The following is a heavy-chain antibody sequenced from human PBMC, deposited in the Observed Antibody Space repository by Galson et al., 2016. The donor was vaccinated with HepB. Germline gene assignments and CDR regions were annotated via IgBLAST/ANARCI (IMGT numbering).Heavy chain of an antibody. CDR1: GFIFKDYA. D-gene: IGHD1-26*01. J-gene: IGHJ1*01. CDR3: AQDKASMSVGATNFQH. V-gene: IGHV3-9*01. Sequence: SLRLSCAASGFIFKDYAMPWVRHAPGKGLEWVSSISWNSGSIGYADSVKGRFTISRDTAKNSLYLQMNSLRAEDTAFYYCAQDKASMSVGATNFQHWGQGTLVTVSS. CDR2: ISWNSGSI.